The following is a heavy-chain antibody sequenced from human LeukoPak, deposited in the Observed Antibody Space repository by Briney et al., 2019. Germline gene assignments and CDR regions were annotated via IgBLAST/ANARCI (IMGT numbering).Heavy chain of an antibody. CDR3: ARSFDSSGYYYYYGMDV. J-gene: IGHJ6*02. D-gene: IGHD3-22*01. CDR2: IYYSGST. Sequence: SETLSLTCTVSGGSISSGGYYWSWIRQHPGKGLEWIGYIYYSGSTYYNPSLKSRVTISVDTSKNQFSPKLSSVTAADTAVYYCARSFDSSGYYYYYGMDVWGQGTTVTVSS. CDR1: GGSISSGGYY. V-gene: IGHV4-31*03.